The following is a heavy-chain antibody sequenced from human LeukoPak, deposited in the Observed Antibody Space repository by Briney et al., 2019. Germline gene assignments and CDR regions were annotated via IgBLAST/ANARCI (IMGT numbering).Heavy chain of an antibody. CDR2: ISGTGSTM. D-gene: IGHD3-22*01. CDR1: GFTFSNFE. J-gene: IGHJ4*02. CDR3: ARAQWSPGGYPFDY. Sequence: GGSLRLSCAASGFTFSNFEFNWVRQAPGKGLEWVSYISGTGSTMYYADSVKGRFTISRDDAKNSLSLQMKSLRADDTAFYYCARAQWSPGGYPFDYWGQGTLVTVSS. V-gene: IGHV3-48*03.